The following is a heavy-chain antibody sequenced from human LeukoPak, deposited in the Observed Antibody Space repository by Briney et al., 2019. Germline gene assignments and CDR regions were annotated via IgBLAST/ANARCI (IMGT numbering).Heavy chain of an antibody. D-gene: IGHD3-16*02. CDR2: IYYSGST. J-gene: IGHJ6*02. Sequence: NTSETLPLTCTVSGGSISSYYWSWIRQPPGKGLEWIGYIYYSGSTNYNPSLKSRVTISVDTSKNQFSLKLSSVTAADTAVYYCARHLPYPYDYVWGSYRYYYYGMDVWGQGTTVTVSS. V-gene: IGHV4-59*08. CDR3: ARHLPYPYDYVWGSYRYYYYGMDV. CDR1: GGSISSYY.